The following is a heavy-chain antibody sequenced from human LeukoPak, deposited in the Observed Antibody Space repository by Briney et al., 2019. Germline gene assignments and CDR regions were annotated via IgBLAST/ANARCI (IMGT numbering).Heavy chain of an antibody. D-gene: IGHD5-18*01. CDR2: IYSGGST. CDR3: ARDHWVRGYSYGFDY. CDR1: GFTVSSNY. V-gene: IGHV3-66*02. Sequence: GGSLRLSCAASGFTVSSNYMSWVRQAPGKGLEWVSVIYSGGSTYYADSVKGRFNISRDNSKNTLYLQMNSLRAEDTAVYYCARDHWVRGYSYGFDYWGQGTLITVSS. J-gene: IGHJ4*02.